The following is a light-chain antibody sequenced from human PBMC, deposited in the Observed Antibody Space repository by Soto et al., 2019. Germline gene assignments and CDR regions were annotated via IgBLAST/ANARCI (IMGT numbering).Light chain of an antibody. J-gene: IGKJ5*01. CDR3: QQSYSAPIT. CDR1: QSINIY. CDR2: AAS. Sequence: DIQMTQSPSSLSASVGDRVTITCRASQSINIYLSWYQRKPGKAPKLLIYAASTLQSGVPSRFSGSGSGTDFTLTISSLQPEDVATYYCQQSYSAPITLGQGTRLEIK. V-gene: IGKV1-39*01.